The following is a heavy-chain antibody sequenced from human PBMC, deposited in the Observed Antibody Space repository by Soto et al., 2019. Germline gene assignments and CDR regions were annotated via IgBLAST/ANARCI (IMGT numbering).Heavy chain of an antibody. D-gene: IGHD4-17*01. J-gene: IGHJ5*02. CDR2: ISSNGDST. CDR3: VHPRSTVQIPPT. CDR1: GLTFSMFS. V-gene: IGHV3-64D*06. Sequence: LRLSCSASGLTFSMFSMHWVRQAPGKGLEYVSGISSNGDSTYYADSVKGRFTISRDNSKNTLYLQMSSLRAVDTAVYYCVHPRSTVQIPPTWGQGTLVTV.